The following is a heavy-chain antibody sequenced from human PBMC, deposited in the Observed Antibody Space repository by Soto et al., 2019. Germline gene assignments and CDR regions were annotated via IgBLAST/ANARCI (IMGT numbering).Heavy chain of an antibody. CDR2: INAGNGNT. CDR3: ARGPGYCSGGSCYVHFDY. Sequence: GASVKVSCKASGYTFTSYAMHWVRQAPGQRLEWMGWINAGNGNTKYSQKFQGRVTITRDTSASTAYMELSSLRSEDTAVYYCARGPGYCSGGSCYVHFDYWGQGTLVTVSS. CDR1: GYTFTSYA. V-gene: IGHV1-3*01. D-gene: IGHD2-15*01. J-gene: IGHJ4*02.